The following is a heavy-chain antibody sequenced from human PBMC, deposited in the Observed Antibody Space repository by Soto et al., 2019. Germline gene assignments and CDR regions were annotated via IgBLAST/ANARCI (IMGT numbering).Heavy chain of an antibody. J-gene: IGHJ3*02. CDR3: ARDNYRGDRRQDAFDI. CDR2: IYYSGST. CDR1: GGSISSGVYY. D-gene: IGHD4-17*01. V-gene: IGHV4-31*03. Sequence: QVQLQESGPGLVKPSQTLSLTCTVSGGSISSGVYYWNWFRQHPGKGLEWIGYIYYSGSTYYNPSLMSRVTISVDTSKNQFSLKLSSVTAADTAVYYCARDNYRGDRRQDAFDIWGQGTMVTVSS.